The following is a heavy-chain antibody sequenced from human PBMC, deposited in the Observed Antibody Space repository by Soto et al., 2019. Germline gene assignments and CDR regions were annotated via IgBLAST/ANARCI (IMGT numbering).Heavy chain of an antibody. D-gene: IGHD3-10*01. J-gene: IGHJ2*01. Sequence: QITLKESCPTLVKPTQTLTLTCTFSGFSLSTSGVGVGWMRQPPGKALEWLARIYWTDDKHYSPSLKSRLTITKDTSKNLVVLTMTNMAPVDTATYYCAHSDGFGEHYWYFDLWGRGTLVTVSS. CDR3: AHSDGFGEHYWYFDL. V-gene: IGHV2-5*01. CDR2: IYWTDDK. CDR1: GFSLSTSGVG.